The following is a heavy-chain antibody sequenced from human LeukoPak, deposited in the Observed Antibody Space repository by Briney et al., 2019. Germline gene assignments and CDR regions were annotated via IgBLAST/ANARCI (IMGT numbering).Heavy chain of an antibody. D-gene: IGHD6-13*01. CDR2: IWYDGSNK. J-gene: IGHJ5*02. CDR1: GFTFSSYG. V-gene: IGHV3-33*01. CDR3: ARGVGYSSSWIGP. Sequence: GGSLRLSCAASGFTFSSYGMHWVRQAPGKGLEWVAVIWYDGSNKYYADSVKGRFTISRDNSKNTLYLQMNSLRAEDTAVYYCARGVGYSSSWIGPWGQGTLVTVSS.